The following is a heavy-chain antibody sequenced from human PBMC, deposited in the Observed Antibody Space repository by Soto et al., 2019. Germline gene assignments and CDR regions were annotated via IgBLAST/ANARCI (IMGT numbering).Heavy chain of an antibody. CDR3: AKGRVVVITYDAFDI. CDR1: GFTFDDYA. D-gene: IGHD3-22*01. V-gene: IGHV3-9*01. CDR2: ISWNSGSI. J-gene: IGHJ3*02. Sequence: GGSLRLSCAASGFTFDDYAMHWVRQAPGKGLEWVSGISWNSGSIGYADSVKGRFTISRDNAKNSLYLQMNSLRAEDTALYYCAKGRVVVITYDAFDIRGQGTMVTVS.